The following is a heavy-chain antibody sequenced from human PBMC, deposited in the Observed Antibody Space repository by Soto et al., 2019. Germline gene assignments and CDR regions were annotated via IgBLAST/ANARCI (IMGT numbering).Heavy chain of an antibody. J-gene: IGHJ6*02. CDR1: GFSFSSYR. Sequence: RLSCAASGFSFSSYRMNWVRQAPGKGPEWLSYISSSSRTIYYADSVKGRFTISRDNAQNSLSLQMNSLRDEDTAIYYCARDWGYCSGGTCHYGMDVWGQGTTVTVSS. CDR3: ARDWGYCSGGTCHYGMDV. D-gene: IGHD2-15*01. V-gene: IGHV3-48*02. CDR2: ISSSSRTI.